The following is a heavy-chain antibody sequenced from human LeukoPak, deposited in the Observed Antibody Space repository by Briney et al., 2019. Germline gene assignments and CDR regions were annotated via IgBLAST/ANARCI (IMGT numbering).Heavy chain of an antibody. CDR2: ISSGGNTI. CDR3: ARGTSYSSSWYYDYYYGMDV. D-gene: IGHD6-13*01. Sequence: PGGSLRLSCAASGFTFSSFEMNWVRQAPGKGLEWVSYISSGGNTIFYADSVKGRFTISRDNAKNSLYLQMNSLRAEDTAVYYCARGTSYSSSWYYDYYYGMDVWGQGTTVTVSS. CDR1: GFTFSSFE. J-gene: IGHJ6*02. V-gene: IGHV3-48*03.